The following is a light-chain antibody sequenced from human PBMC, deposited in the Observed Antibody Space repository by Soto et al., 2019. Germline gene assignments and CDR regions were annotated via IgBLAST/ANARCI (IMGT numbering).Light chain of an antibody. CDR3: QQSYSTPVT. Sequence: DIQMTPSPSTLSGSVGVRVTITCRASQTISSWLAWYQQTPGKAPKLLIYKASTLKSGVPSRCSGSGSGTDFSLTISSLQPEDFATYYCQQSYSTPVTFGQGTKVDIK. V-gene: IGKV1-5*03. J-gene: IGKJ1*01. CDR2: KAS. CDR1: QTISSW.